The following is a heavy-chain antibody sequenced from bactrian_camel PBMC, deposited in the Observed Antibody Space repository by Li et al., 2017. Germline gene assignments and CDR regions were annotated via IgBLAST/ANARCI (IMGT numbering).Heavy chain of an antibody. CDR1: GYTGSTYC. J-gene: IGHJ4*01. D-gene: IGHD6*01. CDR2: IYNGGSRP. V-gene: IGHV3S42*01. Sequence: VQLVESGGGSVQAGGSLRLSCAASGYTGSTYCMSWFRQGPGKEREGVAVIYNGGSRPSYADSVKGRFTISQDNAKNTLCLQMNNLKPEDTAMYYCAAGSPILYGGNCPLQYEANYWGQGTQVTVS. CDR3: AAGSPILYGGNCPLQYEANY.